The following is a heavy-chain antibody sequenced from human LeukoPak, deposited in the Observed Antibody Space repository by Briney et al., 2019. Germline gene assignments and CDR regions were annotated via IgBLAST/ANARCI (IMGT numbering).Heavy chain of an antibody. CDR2: IYYSGNT. V-gene: IGHV4-30-4*08. D-gene: IGHD3-10*01. CDR1: GGSISSGDYY. J-gene: IGHJ4*02. Sequence: SETLSLTCTVSGGSISSGDYYWSWIRQPPGKGLEWIGYIYYSGNTYYNPSLKSRVTISIDTSKNQFSLKLTSVTAADTAVYYCARRFYGSGSYTYSDYWGQGTLVTVSS. CDR3: ARRFYGSGSYTYSDY.